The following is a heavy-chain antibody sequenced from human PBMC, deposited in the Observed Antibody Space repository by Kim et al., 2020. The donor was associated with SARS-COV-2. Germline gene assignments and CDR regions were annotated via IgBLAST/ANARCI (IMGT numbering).Heavy chain of an antibody. Sequence: SETLSLTCTVSGGSISSYYWSWIRQPPGKGLEWIGYIYYSGSTNYNPSLKSRVTISVDTSKNQFSLKLSSVTAADTAVYYCARDGPAQAPYYGMDVWGQGTTVTVSS. CDR1: GGSISSYY. V-gene: IGHV4-59*01. J-gene: IGHJ6*02. D-gene: IGHD6-25*01. CDR2: IYYSGST. CDR3: ARDGPAQAPYYGMDV.